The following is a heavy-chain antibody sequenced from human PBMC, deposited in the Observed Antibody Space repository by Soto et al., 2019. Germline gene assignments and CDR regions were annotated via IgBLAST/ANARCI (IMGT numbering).Heavy chain of an antibody. CDR1: GFTFSASG. J-gene: IGHJ4*02. Sequence: EVQLVESGGGLVQPGGSLKLSCAASGFTFSASGMHWVRQASGKGLEWVGRIRSKANNYGTAYAASVKGRFTVTRDDSKNTAYLQMDSLETEDTAVYYCTRQYVDDYNSFDSWGQGTLVTVSS. CDR2: IRSKANNYGT. CDR3: TRQYVDDYNSFDS. D-gene: IGHD4-4*01. V-gene: IGHV3-73*01.